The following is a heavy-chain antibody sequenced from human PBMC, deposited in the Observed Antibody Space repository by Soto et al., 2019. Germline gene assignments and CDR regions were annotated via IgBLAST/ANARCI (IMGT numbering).Heavy chain of an antibody. V-gene: IGHV3-23*01. CDR1: GLTFNIYA. CDR3: AKDRYLDHDSRGYLFDN. J-gene: IGHJ4*02. CDR2: ISRYGDIT. Sequence: EVQLLESGGDLIQPGGSLRLSCAASGLTFNIYAMTWFRQAPGKGLEWVSAISRYGDITYYADSVEGRFSISRDNSKNTLYLQMNSLRAEDTAVYYCAKDRYLDHDSRGYLFDNWGQGTLVTVSS. D-gene: IGHD3-22*01.